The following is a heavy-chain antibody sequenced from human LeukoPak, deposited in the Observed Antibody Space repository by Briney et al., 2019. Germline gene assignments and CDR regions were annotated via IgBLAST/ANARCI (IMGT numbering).Heavy chain of an antibody. V-gene: IGHV3-53*01. CDR2: IYSGGNT. CDR1: GFTVSRNY. D-gene: IGHD3-10*01. J-gene: IGHJ4*02. Sequence: GGSLRLSCAASGFTVSRNYMSWVRQAPGKGLEWVSVIYSGGNTYYADFVKGRFTISRDNSKNTLYLQINSLTAEDTAVYYCANLPRGDYWGPRTLVTVSS. CDR3: ANLPRGDY.